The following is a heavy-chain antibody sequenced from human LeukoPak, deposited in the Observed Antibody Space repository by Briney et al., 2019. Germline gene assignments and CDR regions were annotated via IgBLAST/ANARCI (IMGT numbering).Heavy chain of an antibody. D-gene: IGHD5-24*01. CDR2: IIPIFGTA. V-gene: IGHV1-69*01. Sequence: ASVKVSCKASGGTFSSYAISWVRQAPGQGLERMGGIIPIFGTANYAQKFQGRVTITADESTSTAYMELSSLRSEDTAVYYCAQIRPDGYNSGLFDYWGQGTLVTVSS. CDR1: GGTFSSYA. CDR3: AQIRPDGYNSGLFDY. J-gene: IGHJ4*02.